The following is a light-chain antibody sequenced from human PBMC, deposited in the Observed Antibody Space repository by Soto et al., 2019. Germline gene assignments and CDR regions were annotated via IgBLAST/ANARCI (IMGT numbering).Light chain of an antibody. Sequence: EIVLPQSPGTLSLSPGERATLSCRASQSVSSTYLAWYQQKPGQAPRLLIYGASIRDTGIPDRFSGSGSGTDFTLTISSLQSEDFAVYYCQQYDNWPWTFGQGTKV. CDR1: QSVSSTY. CDR3: QQYDNWPWT. V-gene: IGKV3-20*01. J-gene: IGKJ1*01. CDR2: GAS.